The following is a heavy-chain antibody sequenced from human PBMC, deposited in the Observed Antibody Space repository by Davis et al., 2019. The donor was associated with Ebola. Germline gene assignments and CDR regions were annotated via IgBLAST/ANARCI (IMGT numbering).Heavy chain of an antibody. Sequence: SVKVSCKASGGTFSNSAINWVRQAPGQGPEWMGVIIPIFGTPSYAQKFQGRVTITADKSTSTAYMELNSLRAEDTAVYFCAKVRVGSGWYFDYWGQGTLVTVSS. V-gene: IGHV1-69*06. D-gene: IGHD6-19*01. CDR1: GGTFSNSA. J-gene: IGHJ4*02. CDR2: IIPIFGTP. CDR3: AKVRVGSGWYFDY.